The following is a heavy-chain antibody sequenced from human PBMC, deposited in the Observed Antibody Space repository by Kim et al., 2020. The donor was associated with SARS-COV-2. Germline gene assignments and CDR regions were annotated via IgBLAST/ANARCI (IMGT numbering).Heavy chain of an antibody. V-gene: IGHV4-59*01. CDR1: GGSISSYY. CDR2: IYYSGST. CDR3: ARLTFPTGILNPFDI. D-gene: IGHD2-8*02. Sequence: SETLSLTCTVSGGSISSYYWSWIRQPPGKGLEWIGYIYYSGSTNYNPPLKSRVTISVDMSKNQFSLKLSSVTAADTAVYYCARLTFPTGILNPFDIWGQGTMVTVSS. J-gene: IGHJ3*02.